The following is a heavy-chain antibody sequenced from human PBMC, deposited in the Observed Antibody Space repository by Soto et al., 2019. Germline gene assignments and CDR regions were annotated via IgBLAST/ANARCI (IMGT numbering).Heavy chain of an antibody. Sequence: QVQLVQSGAEVRKPGASVTVSCTASGYTFINYAIHWVRQAPGQRLEWMGWINAGNRNTKYSQKFQGRVTITRDTSANTAYMELRSLRAEDTAVLYCARECGGRLRFCYWGQGTLVTVSS. V-gene: IGHV1-3*01. D-gene: IGHD3-16*01. CDR3: ARECGGRLRFCY. CDR2: INAGNRNT. CDR1: GYTFINYA. J-gene: IGHJ4*02.